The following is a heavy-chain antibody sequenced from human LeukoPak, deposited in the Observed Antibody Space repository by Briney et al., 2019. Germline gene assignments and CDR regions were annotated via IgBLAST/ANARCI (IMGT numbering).Heavy chain of an antibody. V-gene: IGHV3-7*03. CDR1: GFTFSGCW. D-gene: IGHD5-24*01. CDR2: IKEDGTET. CDR3: AKEGRSLQTY. Sequence: GGSLRLSCAASGFTFSGCWMSWVRLAPGKGLEWVADIKEDGTETYYVDSVKGRFTISRDNAKNSLYLQMNSLRVEDTAVYYCAKEGRSLQTYWGQGTLVTVSS. J-gene: IGHJ4*02.